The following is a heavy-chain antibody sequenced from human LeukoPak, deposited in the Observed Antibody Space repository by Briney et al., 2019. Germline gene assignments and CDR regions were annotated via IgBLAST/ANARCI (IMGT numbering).Heavy chain of an antibody. D-gene: IGHD2-2*01. Sequence: GGSLRLSCAASGFTFSSYSMNWVRQAPGKGLEWVSSISSSSSYIYYADSVKGRFTTSRDNAINSLYLQMNSLRAEDTAVYYCARDRPSVDTYYYYNMDVWGQGTTVTVSS. CDR2: ISSSSSYI. CDR3: ARDRPSVDTYYYYNMDV. CDR1: GFTFSSYS. V-gene: IGHV3-21*01. J-gene: IGHJ6*02.